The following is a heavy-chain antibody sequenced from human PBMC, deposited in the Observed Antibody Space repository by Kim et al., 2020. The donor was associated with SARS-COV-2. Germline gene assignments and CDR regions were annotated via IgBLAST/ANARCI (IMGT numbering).Heavy chain of an antibody. CDR1: GYTFSTYT. D-gene: IGHD1-26*01. Sequence: ASVKVSCKPSGYTFSTYTMHWVRQAPGQRLEWMGWINAGNGNTKYSQKFQGRVTISRDTSAIIAYMELSSLRSEDTAVYYCASRSGDAIYWGQGTLVTVS. J-gene: IGHJ4*02. V-gene: IGHV1-3*01. CDR3: ASRSGDAIY. CDR2: INAGNGNT.